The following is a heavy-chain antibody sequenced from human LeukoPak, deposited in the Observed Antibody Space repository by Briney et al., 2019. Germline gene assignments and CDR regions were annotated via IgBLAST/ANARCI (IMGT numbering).Heavy chain of an antibody. CDR2: IRSKANSYAT. J-gene: IGHJ4*02. D-gene: IGHD6-19*01. CDR1: GFTFSGSA. CDR3: TIAVAGMVIDY. Sequence: GGSLKLSCAASGFTFSGSAMNWVRQASGKGLEWVGRIRSKANSYATAYAASVKGRFAISRDDSKNTAYLQMNSLKTEDTAVYYCTIAVAGMVIDYWGQGTLVTVSS. V-gene: IGHV3-73*01.